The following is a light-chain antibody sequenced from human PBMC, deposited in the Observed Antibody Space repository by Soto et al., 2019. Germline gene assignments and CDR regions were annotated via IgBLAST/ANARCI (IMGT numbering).Light chain of an antibody. J-gene: IGKJ5*01. V-gene: IGKV3-11*01. CDR3: QQRNNWPPIS. Sequence: EIVLTQSPVTLSLSPGERATLSCRASQSVSSYLAWYQQRPGQAPRLLIYDASNRATGIPARFSGSVSGTDFTRTIDNLYPEDFAIYYCQQRNNWPPISVGQGTRLEI. CDR2: DAS. CDR1: QSVSSY.